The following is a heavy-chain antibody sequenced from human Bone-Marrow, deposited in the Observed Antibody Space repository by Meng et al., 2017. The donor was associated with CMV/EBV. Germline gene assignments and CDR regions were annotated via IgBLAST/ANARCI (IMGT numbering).Heavy chain of an antibody. CDR2: ISSSGSTI. Sequence: GESLKISCAASGFTFSRYSMNWVRQAPGKGLEWVSYISSSGSTIYYADSVKGRFTISRDNAKNSLYLQMNSLRAEDTAVYYCARVKRYGMDVWGQGTTVTVSS. V-gene: IGHV3-48*04. CDR3: ARVKRYGMDV. CDR1: GFTFSRYS. J-gene: IGHJ6*02.